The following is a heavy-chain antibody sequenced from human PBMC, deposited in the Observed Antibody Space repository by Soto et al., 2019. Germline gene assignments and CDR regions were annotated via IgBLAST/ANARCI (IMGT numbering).Heavy chain of an antibody. D-gene: IGHD6-13*01. CDR1: GFTFSNYA. V-gene: IGHV3-30-3*01. CDR3: ARSSSSWYYGWFDP. J-gene: IGHJ5*02. Sequence: QVQLVESGGGVVQPGRSLRLSCAASGFTFSNYAMHWVRQAPGKGLEWVAVISYDESNKYYADSVKGRFTISRDISKNTLYLQMNSLRAEDTAVYYCARSSSSWYYGWFDPWGQGTLVTVSS. CDR2: ISYDESNK.